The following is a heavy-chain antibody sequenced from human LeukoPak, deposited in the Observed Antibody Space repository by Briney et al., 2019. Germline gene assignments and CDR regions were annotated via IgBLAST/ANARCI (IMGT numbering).Heavy chain of an antibody. D-gene: IGHD2-21*02. Sequence: SETLPLTCAVYGGSFSGYYWSWIRQPPGKGLEWIGEINHSGSTNYNPSLKSRVTISVDKSKNQFSLELNSVTAADTAVYYCARGGDWLFDYWGQGILVTVSS. CDR2: INHSGST. J-gene: IGHJ4*02. CDR3: ARGGDWLFDY. CDR1: GGSFSGYY. V-gene: IGHV4-34*01.